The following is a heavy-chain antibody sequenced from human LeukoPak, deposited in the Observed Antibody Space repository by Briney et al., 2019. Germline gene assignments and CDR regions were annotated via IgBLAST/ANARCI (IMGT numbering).Heavy chain of an antibody. D-gene: IGHD1-26*01. J-gene: IGHJ4*02. CDR1: XGSIXXXSYY. Sequence: XSXTXXXXXGSIXXXSYYWGWIXQPPGRGLEWIVSIYYSASTYYNPSLKSRVTISVDMSKNQFSLKLSSVTAADTAVYYCAGGPWELSNFDYWGQGTLVTVSS. CDR2: IYYSAST. V-gene: IGHV4-39*01. CDR3: AGGPWELSNFDY.